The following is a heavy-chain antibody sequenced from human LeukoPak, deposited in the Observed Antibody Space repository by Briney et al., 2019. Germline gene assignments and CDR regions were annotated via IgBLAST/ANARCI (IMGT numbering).Heavy chain of an antibody. CDR2: INEDGSTT. Sequence: QPGGSLRLSCAASGFIFRSNWMHWVRHAPGKGLVWVSRINEDGSTTNHADSVKGRFTISRDNVKNTLYMEMNSLRAEDTAVYYCVRDLGGRSGHWGQGTLVTVSS. CDR1: GFIFRSNW. J-gene: IGHJ4*02. D-gene: IGHD1-26*01. V-gene: IGHV3-74*01. CDR3: VRDLGGRSGH.